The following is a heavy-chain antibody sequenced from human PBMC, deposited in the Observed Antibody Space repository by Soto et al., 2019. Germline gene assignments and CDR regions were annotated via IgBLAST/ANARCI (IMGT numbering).Heavy chain of an antibody. D-gene: IGHD3-10*01. CDR3: TRDQPITP. Sequence: GESLKISCTAAGFTFGDYAMSWVRQAPGKGLEWVGYIRSKASGGTSEYAASVKGRFTFSRDDSKSIAYLQMNSLKIEDTAIYYCTRDQPITPWGQGTMVTVSS. V-gene: IGHV3-49*04. J-gene: IGHJ3*01. CDR1: GFTFGDYA. CDR2: IRSKASGGTS.